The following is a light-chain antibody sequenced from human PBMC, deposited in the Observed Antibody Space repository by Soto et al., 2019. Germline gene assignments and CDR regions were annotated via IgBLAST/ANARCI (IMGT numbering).Light chain of an antibody. V-gene: IGLV2-18*02. CDR2: EVS. CDR1: SSDVGSYNR. CDR3: SSYTSSSTYV. J-gene: IGLJ1*01. Sequence: QSALTQPPSVSGSPGQSVTISCTGTSSDVGSYNRVSWYQQPPGTAPKLMIYEVSNRPSGVPDRFSGSNSGNPASLTISGLQSEEEADYNCSSYTSSSTYVFGTGTKLTVL.